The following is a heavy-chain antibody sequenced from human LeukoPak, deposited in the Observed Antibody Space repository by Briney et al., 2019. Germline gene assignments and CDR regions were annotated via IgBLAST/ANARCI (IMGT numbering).Heavy chain of an antibody. CDR1: GGTFSIYA. J-gene: IGHJ4*02. Sequence: ASVKVSSTASGGTFSIYAISWVRQAPGQGLEWMGGIIPIFGTANYAQKFQARVTITADESTSTAYMELSSLRSEDTAVYYCARSLLRLGELSLVPDYWGQGTLVTVSS. D-gene: IGHD3-16*02. V-gene: IGHV1-69*13. CDR3: ARSLLRLGELSLVPDY. CDR2: IIPIFGTA.